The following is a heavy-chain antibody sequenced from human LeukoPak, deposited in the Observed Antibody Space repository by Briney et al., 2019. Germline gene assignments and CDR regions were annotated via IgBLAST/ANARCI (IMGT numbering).Heavy chain of an antibody. Sequence: SETLSLTCMLSLESISRYYWRWLRPPPPRGLEWMGYIYYSGCTHYNPSLKSRVTIPVDTSKNQSSVNLSSLTAAGTAVCFCAGHSGYDYWFDYWGRGTLVTVSS. CDR1: LESISRYY. D-gene: IGHD5-12*01. V-gene: IGHV4-59*08. CDR2: IYYSGCT. CDR3: AGHSGYDYWFDY. J-gene: IGHJ4*02.